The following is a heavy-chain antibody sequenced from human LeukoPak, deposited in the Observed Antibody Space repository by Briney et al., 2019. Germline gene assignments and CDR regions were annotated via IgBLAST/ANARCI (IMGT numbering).Heavy chain of an antibody. Sequence: PSETLSPTRTVSCGSISTYYGSWSPQAAGQGLEWIGGVYTSGITNYNPSLNPRVAMSLDTSKHQVSLNLGALTVAHTHAYYFANGRTSHHWGRGTLVTVSS. D-gene: IGHD2-2*01. J-gene: IGHJ2*01. V-gene: IGHV4-4*07. CDR2: VYTSGIT. CDR3: ANGRTSHH. CDR1: CGSISTYY.